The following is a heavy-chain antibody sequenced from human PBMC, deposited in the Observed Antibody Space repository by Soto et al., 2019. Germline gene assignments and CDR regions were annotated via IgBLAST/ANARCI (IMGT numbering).Heavy chain of an antibody. CDR1: GYTFTSYW. CDR2: IYPGDSDT. J-gene: IGHJ4*02. CDR3: ARSAGNDGRFSEY. D-gene: IGHD2-15*01. V-gene: IGHV5-51*01. Sequence: GESLKIACKGSGYTFTSYWIGWVRQMPGEGLEWLGIIYPGDSDTRYSPSFQGQVTISADKSINTAYLQWGSLKASDSAIYYCARSAGNDGRFSEYWGQGTLVTVSS.